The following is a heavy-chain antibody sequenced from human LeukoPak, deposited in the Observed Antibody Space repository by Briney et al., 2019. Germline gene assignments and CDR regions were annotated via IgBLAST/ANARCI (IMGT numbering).Heavy chain of an antibody. Sequence: PSETLSLTCTVSGGSISSYYWSWIRQPPGKGLGWIGYIYYSGSTNYNPSLKSRVTISVDTSKNQFSLKLSSVTAADTAVYYCARRKNDILTGYLPWWYFDLWGRGTLVTVSS. J-gene: IGHJ2*01. V-gene: IGHV4-59*08. CDR3: ARRKNDILTGYLPWWYFDL. D-gene: IGHD3-9*01. CDR2: IYYSGST. CDR1: GGSISSYY.